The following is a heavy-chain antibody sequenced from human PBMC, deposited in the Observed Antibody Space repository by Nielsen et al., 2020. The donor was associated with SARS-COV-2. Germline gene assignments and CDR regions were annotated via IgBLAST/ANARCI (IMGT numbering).Heavy chain of an antibody. J-gene: IGHJ4*02. V-gene: IGHV4-59*01. CDR2: IYYSGST. Sequence: SETLSLTCSVFGGSISSYYWSWIRQPPGKGLEWIGYIYYSGSTNYNPSLKSRVTISVDTSKNQFSLKLSSVTAADTAVYYCARDAGHFDYWGQGTLVTVPS. D-gene: IGHD1-14*01. CDR1: GGSISSYY. CDR3: ARDAGHFDY.